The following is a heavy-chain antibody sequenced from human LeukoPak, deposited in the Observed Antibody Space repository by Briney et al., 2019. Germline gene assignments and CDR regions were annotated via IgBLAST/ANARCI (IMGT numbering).Heavy chain of an antibody. CDR1: GFTFRSYT. D-gene: IGHD1-26*01. Sequence: GGSLRLSCAASGFTFRSYTMNWVRQAPGKGLEWVSCISSSSSSIYYADSVKGRFTISRDDGRNSLYLQMNSLRAEDTAVYYCARDRIVRATPYDYWGQGSLVTVSS. V-gene: IGHV3-21*01. J-gene: IGHJ4*02. CDR3: ARDRIVRATPYDY. CDR2: ISSSSSSI.